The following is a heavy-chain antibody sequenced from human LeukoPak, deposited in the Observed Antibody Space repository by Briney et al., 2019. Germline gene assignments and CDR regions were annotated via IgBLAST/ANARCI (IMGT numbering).Heavy chain of an antibody. J-gene: IGHJ4*02. CDR1: GLTFSSYG. D-gene: IGHD6-13*01. CDR2: ISYDGSNK. Sequence: GGSLRLSCAGSGLTFSSYGMHWVRQAPGKGLEWVAVISYDGSNKYYADSVKGRFTISRDNSKNTLYLQMNSLRAEDTAVYYCANTGYPNYWGQGTLVTVSS. V-gene: IGHV3-30*18. CDR3: ANTGYPNY.